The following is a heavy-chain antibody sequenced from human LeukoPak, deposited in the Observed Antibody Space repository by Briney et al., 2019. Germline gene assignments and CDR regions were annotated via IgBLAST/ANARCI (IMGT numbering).Heavy chain of an antibody. V-gene: IGHV1-18*01. CDR2: ISAYNGNT. Sequence: ASVKVSCKASGYTFTSYGISWVRQAPGQGLEWMGWISAYNGNTNYAQKLQGRVTMTTDTSTSTAYMELRSLRSDDTAVYYCARDPLVRGPRVPHYWGQGTLVTVSS. D-gene: IGHD3-10*01. CDR3: ARDPLVRGPRVPHY. CDR1: GYTFTSYG. J-gene: IGHJ4*02.